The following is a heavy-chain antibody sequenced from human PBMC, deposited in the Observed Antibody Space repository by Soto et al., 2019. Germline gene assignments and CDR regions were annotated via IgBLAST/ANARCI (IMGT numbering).Heavy chain of an antibody. J-gene: IGHJ5*02. D-gene: IGHD2-2*01. Sequence: GGSLRLSCAASGFTFSSYSMNWVRQAPGKGLEWVSSISSSSSYIYYADSVKGRFTISRDNAKNSLYLQMNSLRAEDTAVYYCASSSPYCSSTSCYWATNWFDPWGQGTLVTVSS. V-gene: IGHV3-21*01. CDR1: GFTFSSYS. CDR3: ASSSPYCSSTSCYWATNWFDP. CDR2: ISSSSSYI.